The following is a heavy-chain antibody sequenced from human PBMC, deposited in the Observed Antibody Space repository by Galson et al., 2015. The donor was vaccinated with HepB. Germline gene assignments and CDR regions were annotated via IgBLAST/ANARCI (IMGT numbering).Heavy chain of an antibody. D-gene: IGHD4-11*01. CDR2: VSANGATT. V-gene: IGHV3-23*01. CDR1: TLILTKYA. CDR3: AKNYSDYVYDPFDH. Sequence: SLRLSCAASTLILTKYAMTWVRQAPGKGLEWVSVVSANGATTHYADSVRGRFTIFRDNSKNTLYLQMSSLKLEDTAVYFCAKNYSDYVYDPFDHWGQGTLVAVSS. J-gene: IGHJ4*02.